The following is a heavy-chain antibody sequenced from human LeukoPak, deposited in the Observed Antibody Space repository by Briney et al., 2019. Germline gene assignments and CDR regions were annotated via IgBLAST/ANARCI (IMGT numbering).Heavy chain of an antibody. Sequence: SGGSLRLSCTASGFSFSNYWMSWVRQAPGKGLEWVANIKQDGSEKYYVDSVKGRFTISRDNAKNSQYLQMHSLRAEDTAVYYCAREARGLSYWGQGTLVTISS. CDR1: GFSFSNYW. D-gene: IGHD5-12*01. V-gene: IGHV3-7*03. CDR3: AREARGLSY. CDR2: IKQDGSEK. J-gene: IGHJ4*02.